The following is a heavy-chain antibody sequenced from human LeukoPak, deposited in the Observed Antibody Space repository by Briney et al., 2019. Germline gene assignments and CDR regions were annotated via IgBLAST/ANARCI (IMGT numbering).Heavy chain of an antibody. CDR3: ARGMVRGVIIRHIKYYFDY. CDR2: ISAYNGNT. V-gene: IGHV1-18*04. Sequence: GASVKVSCKASGYTFTSYGISWVRQAPGQGLEWMGWISAYNGNTNYAQKLQGRVTMTTDTSTSTAYMELRSLRSDDTAVYYCARGMVRGVIIRHIKYYFDYWGQGTLVTVSS. J-gene: IGHJ4*02. CDR1: GYTFTSYG. D-gene: IGHD3-10*01.